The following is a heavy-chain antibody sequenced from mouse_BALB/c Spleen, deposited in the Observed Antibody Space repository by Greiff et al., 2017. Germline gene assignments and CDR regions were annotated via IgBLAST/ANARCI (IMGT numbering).Heavy chain of an antibody. Sequence: QVQLQQSGAELVMPGASVKMSCKASGYTFTDYWMHWVKQRPGQGLEWIGAIDTSDSYTSYNQKFKGKATLTVDESSSTAYMQLSSLTSEDSAVYYCARDGYYDYWGQGTTLTVSS. J-gene: IGHJ2*01. V-gene: IGHV1-69*01. CDR1: GYTFTDYW. CDR3: ARDGYYDY. D-gene: IGHD2-3*01. CDR2: IDTSDSYT.